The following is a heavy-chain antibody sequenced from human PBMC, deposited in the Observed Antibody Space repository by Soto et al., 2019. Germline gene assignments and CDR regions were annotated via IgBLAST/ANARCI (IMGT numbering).Heavy chain of an antibody. D-gene: IGHD6-19*01. CDR3: AREIRYSSGLGEFDY. Sequence: QVQLVESGGGVVQPGRSLRLSCAASGFTFSSYGMHWVRQAPGKGLEWVAVIWYDGSNKYYADSVKGRFTISRDNSENTLYLQMNSLRAEDTAVYYCAREIRYSSGLGEFDYWGQGTLVTVSS. CDR2: IWYDGSNK. CDR1: GFTFSSYG. V-gene: IGHV3-33*01. J-gene: IGHJ4*02.